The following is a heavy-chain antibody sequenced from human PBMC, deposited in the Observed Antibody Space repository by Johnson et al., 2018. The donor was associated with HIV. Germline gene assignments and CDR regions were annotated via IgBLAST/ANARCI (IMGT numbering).Heavy chain of an antibody. V-gene: IGHV3-30*03. Sequence: VQLVESGGGVVQPGRSLRLSCAASGFTFSSYGMHWVRQAPGKGLEWVAVISYDGSNKYYADSVKGRFTISRDNSKNTLYLQMNSLRAEDTAVYYCARGVYSSSIEDAFDIWGQGTMVTVSS. CDR2: ISYDGSNK. CDR3: ARGVYSSSIEDAFDI. CDR1: GFTFSSYG. D-gene: IGHD6-6*01. J-gene: IGHJ3*02.